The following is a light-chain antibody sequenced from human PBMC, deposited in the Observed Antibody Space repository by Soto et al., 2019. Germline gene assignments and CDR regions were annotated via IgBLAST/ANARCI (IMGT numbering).Light chain of an antibody. Sequence: QSVLTQPPSVSGAPGQRVTISCTGSSSNIGAGYDVHWYQQLPGRAPKLLIYGNTNRPSVFPDRFSGSKSGTSASLAITGLQAEDEADYYCLSFDSSLSVVFGGGTKLTVL. CDR3: LSFDSSLSVV. CDR1: SSNIGAGYD. V-gene: IGLV1-40*01. J-gene: IGLJ2*01. CDR2: GNT.